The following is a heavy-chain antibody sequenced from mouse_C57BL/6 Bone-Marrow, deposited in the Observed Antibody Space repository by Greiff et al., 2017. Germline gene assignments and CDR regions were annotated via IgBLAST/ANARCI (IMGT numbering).Heavy chain of an antibody. V-gene: IGHV1-54*01. CDR1: GYAFTNYL. J-gene: IGHJ4*01. CDR2: INPGSGGT. Sequence: VQLQQSGAELVRPGTSVKVSCKASGYAFTNYLLEWVKQRPGQGLEWIGVINPGSGGTNYNEPFKGKATLTADKSSSTAYMQLSSLTSEDSAVYFCARRYYGSIPYAMDYWGQGTSVTVSS. D-gene: IGHD1-1*01. CDR3: ARRYYGSIPYAMDY.